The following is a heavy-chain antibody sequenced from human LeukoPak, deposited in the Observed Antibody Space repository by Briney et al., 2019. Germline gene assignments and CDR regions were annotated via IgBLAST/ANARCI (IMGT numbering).Heavy chain of an antibody. CDR2: IYYSGSP. Sequence: SDTLSLTCTVSGGSISSSSYYWGWIRQPPGKGLEWIGSIYYSGSPYYNPSLKSRVTISVDTSKNQFSLKLSSVTAADTAVYYCARRALAVAGTPNYYYYMDVWGKGTTVTVSS. V-gene: IGHV4-39*01. J-gene: IGHJ6*03. D-gene: IGHD6-19*01. CDR1: GGSISSSSYY. CDR3: ARRALAVAGTPNYYYYMDV.